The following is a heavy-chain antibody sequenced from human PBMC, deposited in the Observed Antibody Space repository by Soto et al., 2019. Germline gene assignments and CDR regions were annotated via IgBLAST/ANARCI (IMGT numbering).Heavy chain of an antibody. J-gene: IGHJ4*02. CDR1: GFTFSSYW. D-gene: IGHD6-19*01. CDR2: IKRNGSRT. V-gene: IGHV3-7*03. Sequence: GGSLRLSCAASGFTFSSYWMSWVRQAPGKGLEWVANIKRNGSRTYYVDSVKGRFTISRDNAKNTLYLQMNGLRTEDTAIYYCVKEGMAGLSSGWHYFDYWGLGTLVTVSS. CDR3: VKEGMAGLSSGWHYFDY.